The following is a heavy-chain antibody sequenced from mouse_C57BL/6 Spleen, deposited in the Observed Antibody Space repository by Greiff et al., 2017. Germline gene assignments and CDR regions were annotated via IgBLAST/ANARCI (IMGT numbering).Heavy chain of an antibody. CDR1: GFSLTSYG. V-gene: IGHV2-2*01. CDR2: IWSGGST. J-gene: IGHJ2*01. Sequence: VKLVESGPGLVQPSQSLSITCTVSGFSLTSYGVHWVRQSPGKGLEWLGVIWSGGSTDYNAAFISRLSISKDNSKCQVFFKMNSLQTDDTAIYYCARNGGTGYYFDYWGQGTTLTVSS. CDR3: ARNGGTGYYFDY. D-gene: IGHD3-3*01.